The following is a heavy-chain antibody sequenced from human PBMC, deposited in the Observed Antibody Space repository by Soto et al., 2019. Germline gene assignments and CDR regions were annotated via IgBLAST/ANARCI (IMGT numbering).Heavy chain of an antibody. CDR3: ARDPPPYCGGDCILY. J-gene: IGHJ4*02. D-gene: IGHD2-21*02. CDR1: GFTFSSYE. V-gene: IGHV3-48*03. CDR2: ISSSGSTI. Sequence: GGSLRLSCAASGFTFSSYEMNWVRQAPGKGLEWVSYISSSGSTIYYADSVKGRFTISRDNAKNSLYLQMNSLRAEDTAVYYCARDPPPYCGGDCILYWGQGTLVTVSS.